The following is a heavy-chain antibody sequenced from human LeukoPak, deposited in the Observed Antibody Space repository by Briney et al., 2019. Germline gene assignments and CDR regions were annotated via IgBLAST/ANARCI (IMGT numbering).Heavy chain of an antibody. CDR3: ARDYYDSSGLLDY. CDR1: GYTFTDYY. V-gene: IGHV1-2*02. CDR2: INPNSGGT. Sequence: ASVKVSCKASGYTFTDYYMHWVRQAPGQGLEWMGWINPNSGGTNYAQKFQGRVTMTRDTSISTAYMELSGLRSDDTAVYYCARDYYDSSGLLDYWGQGTLVTVSS. D-gene: IGHD3-22*01. J-gene: IGHJ4*02.